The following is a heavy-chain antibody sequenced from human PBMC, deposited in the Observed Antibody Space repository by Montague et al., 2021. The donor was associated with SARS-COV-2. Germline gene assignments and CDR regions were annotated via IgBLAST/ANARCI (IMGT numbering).Heavy chain of an antibody. V-gene: IGHV3-11*03. CDR1: GFTFSDYY. CDR3: ARCPYYYYYYMDV. J-gene: IGHJ6*03. Sequence: SLRLSCAASGFTFSDYYMNWIRQAPGKGLEWVSYISSSSSYTNYADSVKGRFTISRDNAKNSLYLQMNSLRAEDTAVYYCARCPYYYYYYMDVWGKGTTVTVSS. CDR2: ISSSSSYT.